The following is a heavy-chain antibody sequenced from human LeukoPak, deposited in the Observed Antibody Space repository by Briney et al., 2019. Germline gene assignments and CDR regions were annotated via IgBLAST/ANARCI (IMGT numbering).Heavy chain of an antibody. CDR1: GFTFSSYG. V-gene: IGHV3-30*18. D-gene: IGHD3-9*01. Sequence: GGSLRLSCAASGFTFSSYGMHWVRQAPGKGLEWVAVISYDGSNKYYADSVKGRFTISRDNSKNTLYLQMNSLRAEDTAVYHCAKENDDILTGYHYYCYGMDVWGKGTTVTVSS. J-gene: IGHJ6*04. CDR3: AKENDDILTGYHYYCYGMDV. CDR2: ISYDGSNK.